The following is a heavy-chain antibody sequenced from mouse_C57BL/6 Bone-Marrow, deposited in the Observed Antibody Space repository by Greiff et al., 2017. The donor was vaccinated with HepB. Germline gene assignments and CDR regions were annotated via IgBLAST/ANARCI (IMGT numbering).Heavy chain of an antibody. Sequence: EVNVVDSGGGLVQSGRSLRLSCATSGFTFSDFYMEWVRQAPGKGLEWIAASRNKANDYTTEYSASVKGRFIVSRDTSQSILYLQMNALRAEDTAIYYCARDGATVVPMDYWGQGTSVTVSS. V-gene: IGHV7-1*01. CDR3: ARDGATVVPMDY. D-gene: IGHD1-1*01. CDR1: GFTFSDFY. CDR2: SRNKANDYTT. J-gene: IGHJ4*01.